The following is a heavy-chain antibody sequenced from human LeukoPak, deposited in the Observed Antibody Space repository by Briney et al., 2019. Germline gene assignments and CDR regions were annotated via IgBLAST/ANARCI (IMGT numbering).Heavy chain of an antibody. D-gene: IGHD3-9*01. J-gene: IGHJ4*02. V-gene: IGHV4-39*07. CDR1: GGSISSSSYY. CDR3: ARVHYDILTGYYVFDY. CDR2: IYYSGST. Sequence: SETLSLTCTVSGGSISSSSYYWGWIRQPPGKGLEWIGSIYYSGSTYYNPSLKSRVTISVDTSKNQFSLKLSSVTAADTAVYYCARVHYDILTGYYVFDYWGQGTLVTVSS.